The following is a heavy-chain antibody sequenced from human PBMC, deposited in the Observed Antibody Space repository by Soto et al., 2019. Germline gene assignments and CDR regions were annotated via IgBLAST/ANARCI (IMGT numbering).Heavy chain of an antibody. V-gene: IGHV3-21*06. CDR2: ISSTTNYI. J-gene: IGHJ4*02. CDR1: GFTFTRYS. Sequence: EVQLVESGGGLVKPGGSLRLSCAASGFTFTRYSMNWVSQAPGKGLEWVSSISSTTNYIYYVDSMKGRFAISRDNAKNVLYLEMNSLRAEDTAVYYCARESEDLTSNFDYWGQGTLVTVSS. CDR3: ARESEDLTSNFDY.